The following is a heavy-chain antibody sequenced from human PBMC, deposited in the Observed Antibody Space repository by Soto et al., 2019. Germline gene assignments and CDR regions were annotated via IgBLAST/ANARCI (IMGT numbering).Heavy chain of an antibody. D-gene: IGHD4-17*01. V-gene: IGHV4-34*01. CDR3: ARRYYGDYNWYFDL. CDR2: INHSGST. CDR1: GGSFSGYY. Sequence: SETLSLTCAVYGGSFSGYYWSWIRQPPGKGLEWIGEINHSGSTNYNPSLKSRVTISVDTSKNQFSLKLSSVTAADTAVYYCARRYYGDYNWYFDLWGRGTLVTVSS. J-gene: IGHJ2*01.